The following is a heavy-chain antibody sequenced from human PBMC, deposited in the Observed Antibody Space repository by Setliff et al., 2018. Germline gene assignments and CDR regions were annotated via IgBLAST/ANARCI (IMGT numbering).Heavy chain of an antibody. CDR2: INHSGST. CDR1: GYSISSGYY. V-gene: IGHV4-38-2*02. Sequence: SETLSLTCAVSGYSISSGYYWGWIRQPPGKGLEWIGSINHSGSTNYNPSLKSRVTISVDTSKNQFSLKLSSMTAADTAVYYCARDFSSSWYGSYYYYYYMDVWGKGTTVTVSS. J-gene: IGHJ6*03. D-gene: IGHD6-13*01. CDR3: ARDFSSSWYGSYYYYYYMDV.